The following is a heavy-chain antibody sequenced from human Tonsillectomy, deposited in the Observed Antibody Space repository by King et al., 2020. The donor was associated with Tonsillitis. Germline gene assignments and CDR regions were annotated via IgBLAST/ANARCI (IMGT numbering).Heavy chain of an antibody. Sequence: QLVQSGGGLVQPGGSLRLSCAASGFTFSSYWMSWVRQAPGKGLEWVANIKQDGSEKYYVESVNGRFTISRDNAKNSLYLQMNSLRAEDTAVYYCARRRGSYSFDYWGQGTLVTVSS. CDR1: GFTFSSYW. D-gene: IGHD1-26*01. J-gene: IGHJ4*02. CDR2: IKQDGSEK. CDR3: ARRRGSYSFDY. V-gene: IGHV3-7*01.